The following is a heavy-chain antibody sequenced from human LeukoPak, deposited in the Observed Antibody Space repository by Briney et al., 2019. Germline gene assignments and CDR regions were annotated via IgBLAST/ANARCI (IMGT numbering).Heavy chain of an antibody. V-gene: IGHV3-23*01. CDR1: GFTFSSYG. D-gene: IGHD3-16*01. J-gene: IGHJ4*02. CDR3: AKDLTHEAWGDPFDY. Sequence: GGTLRLSCAASGFTFSSYGMSWVRQAPGKGLEWVSAISGSGGSTYYADSVKGRFTISRDNSKNTLYLQMNSLRAEDTAVYYCAKDLTHEAWGDPFDYWGQGTLVTVSS. CDR2: ISGSGGST.